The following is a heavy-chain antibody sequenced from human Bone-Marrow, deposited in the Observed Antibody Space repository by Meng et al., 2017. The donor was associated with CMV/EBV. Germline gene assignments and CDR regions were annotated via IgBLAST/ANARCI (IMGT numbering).Heavy chain of an antibody. Sequence: FTFRSYSMNWVRQAPGKGLEWVSSISSSSSYIYYADSVKGRFTISRDNAKNSLYLQMNSLRAEDTAVYYCARQEEYSSGWARPYFDYWGQGTLVTVSS. D-gene: IGHD6-19*01. CDR1: FTFRSYS. J-gene: IGHJ4*02. V-gene: IGHV3-21*01. CDR3: ARQEEYSSGWARPYFDY. CDR2: ISSSSSYI.